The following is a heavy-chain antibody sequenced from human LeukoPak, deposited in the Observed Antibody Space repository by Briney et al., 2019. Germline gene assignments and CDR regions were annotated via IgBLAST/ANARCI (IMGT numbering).Heavy chain of an antibody. Sequence: GSLRLSCAATGFTFSSYAMHWVRQAPGKGLEWVAVISYDGSNKYYADSVKGRFTISRDNSKNTLYLQMNSLRAEDTAVYYCARTSTYSSGWLFDYWGQGTLVTVSS. CDR1: GFTFSSYA. J-gene: IGHJ4*02. CDR2: ISYDGSNK. CDR3: ARTSTYSSGWLFDY. V-gene: IGHV3-30*04. D-gene: IGHD6-19*01.